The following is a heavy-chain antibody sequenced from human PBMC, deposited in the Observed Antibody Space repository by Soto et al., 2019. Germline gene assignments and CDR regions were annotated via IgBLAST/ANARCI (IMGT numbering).Heavy chain of an antibody. V-gene: IGHV3-66*01. CDR1: GFTVSSNY. D-gene: IGHD5-18*01. Sequence: EVQLVESGGGLVQPGGSLRLSCAASGFTVSSNYMSWVRQAPGKGLEWVSVIYSGGSTYYADSVKGRFTITRDNSKNTLYLQMNSLRAADTAVYYCARGPILNSYGEHYYYYYGMDVWGQGTTVTVSS. CDR2: IYSGGST. CDR3: ARGPILNSYGEHYYYYYGMDV. J-gene: IGHJ6*02.